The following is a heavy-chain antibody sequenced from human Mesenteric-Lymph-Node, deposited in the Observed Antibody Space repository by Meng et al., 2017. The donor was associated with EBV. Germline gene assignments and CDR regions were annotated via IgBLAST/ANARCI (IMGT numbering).Heavy chain of an antibody. CDR2: ISAYNGNT. Sequence: QVPVVQSGAEGKKPGASVNVSCKASGYTFTSYCISWVRQAPGQGLEWMGWISAYNGNTNYAQKLQGRVTMTTDTATPTAIMELRSLKSDDTAVYYCARIAGSGWNFDYWGQGTLVTVSS. CDR1: GYTFTSYC. D-gene: IGHD6-19*01. CDR3: ARIAGSGWNFDY. V-gene: IGHV1-18*01. J-gene: IGHJ4*02.